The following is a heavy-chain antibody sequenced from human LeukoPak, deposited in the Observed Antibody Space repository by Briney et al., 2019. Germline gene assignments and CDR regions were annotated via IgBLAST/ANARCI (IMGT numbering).Heavy chain of an antibody. CDR3: ARRVARGSPVKSYYFDY. Sequence: SETLSLTCAVSGGPISSGGYSWSWIRQPPGKGLEWIGYIYHSGSTYYNPSLKSRVTISVDRSKNQFSLKLSSVTAADTAVYYCARRVARGSPVKSYYFDYWGQGTLVTVSS. V-gene: IGHV4-30-2*01. D-gene: IGHD3-3*01. CDR2: IYHSGST. J-gene: IGHJ4*02. CDR1: GGPISSGGYS.